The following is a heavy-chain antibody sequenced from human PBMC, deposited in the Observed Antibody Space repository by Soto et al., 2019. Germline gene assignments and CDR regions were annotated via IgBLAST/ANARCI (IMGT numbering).Heavy chain of an antibody. CDR3: ARAISNLASHWFDP. Sequence: QVQLVQSGAEVKKPGASVKVSCKASGYTFTSYDINWVRQATGQGLEWMGWMNPNSGNTGYAQKFQGRVTMTRNTSISTAYMELSSLRSKDTAVYYCARAISNLASHWFDPWGQGTLVTVSS. CDR1: GYTFTSYD. J-gene: IGHJ5*02. D-gene: IGHD4-4*01. V-gene: IGHV1-8*01. CDR2: MNPNSGNT.